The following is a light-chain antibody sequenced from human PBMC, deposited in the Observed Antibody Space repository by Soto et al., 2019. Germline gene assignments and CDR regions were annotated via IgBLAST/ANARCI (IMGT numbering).Light chain of an antibody. V-gene: IGKV3-20*01. J-gene: IGKJ2*01. CDR1: RSVTSNY. CDR2: GAS. Sequence: EIVLTQSPGTLSLSPGERATLSCRASRSVTSNYLGWYQQKPGQAPRLLIYGASSRATGIPDRFSGSGSGRDYTFTVSRLEPEDFALYYCQRYASSPFTFGQGTKLEI. CDR3: QRYASSPFT.